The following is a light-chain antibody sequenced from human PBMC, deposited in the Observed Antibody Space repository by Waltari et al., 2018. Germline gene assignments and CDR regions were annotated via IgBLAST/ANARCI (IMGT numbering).Light chain of an antibody. CDR3: QQYNNWPRS. CDR1: QSVSSN. Sequence: EIVMTQSPATLSVSPGERATLSCRASQSVSSNLAWYQQKHGQAPRLLIYGISTRATGIPARFSGSGSGTEFTLTISSLQSEDFALYYCQQYNNWPRSFGQGTRLEIK. V-gene: IGKV3-15*01. J-gene: IGKJ5*01. CDR2: GIS.